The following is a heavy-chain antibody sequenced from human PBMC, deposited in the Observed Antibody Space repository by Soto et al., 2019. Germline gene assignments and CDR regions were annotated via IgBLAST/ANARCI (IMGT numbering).Heavy chain of an antibody. CDR1: GGSISSYY. V-gene: IGHV4-59*08. D-gene: IGHD3-22*01. Sequence: QVQLQESGPGLVKPSETLSLTCTVSGGSISSYYWSWIRQPPGKGLEWIGYIYYSGSTNYNPSLKSRVTISVDTSKNQFSLKLSSVTAADTAVYYCASHGMGDSTLWGRGTLVTVSS. CDR3: ASHGMGDSTL. CDR2: IYYSGST. J-gene: IGHJ2*01.